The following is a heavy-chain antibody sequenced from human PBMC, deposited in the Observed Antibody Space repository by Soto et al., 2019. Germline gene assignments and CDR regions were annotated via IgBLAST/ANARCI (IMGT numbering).Heavy chain of an antibody. Sequence: EVQLVESGGGLVQPGRSLRLSCAASGFTFDDYAMHWVRQAPGKGLEWVSGISWNSGSIGYADSVEGRFTISRDNAKNSLYLQMNSLRAEDTALYYCAKEYDFWSGYFDYWGQGTLVTVSS. D-gene: IGHD3-3*01. V-gene: IGHV3-9*01. CDR1: GFTFDDYA. CDR2: ISWNSGSI. CDR3: AKEYDFWSGYFDY. J-gene: IGHJ4*02.